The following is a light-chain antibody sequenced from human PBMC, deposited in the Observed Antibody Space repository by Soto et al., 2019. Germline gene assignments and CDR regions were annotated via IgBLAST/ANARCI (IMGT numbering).Light chain of an antibody. V-gene: IGLV4-69*01. CDR3: QTWGTGIVV. J-gene: IGLJ2*01. CDR1: SGHSSYA. CDR2: LNSDGSH. Sequence: QPVLTQSPSASASLGASVKLTCTLSSGHSSYAIAWHQQQPEKGPRYLMKLNSDGSHYKGDGIPDRFSASSSGAERYLTISSLQSEDEADYYCQTWGTGIVVFGGGTKVTVL.